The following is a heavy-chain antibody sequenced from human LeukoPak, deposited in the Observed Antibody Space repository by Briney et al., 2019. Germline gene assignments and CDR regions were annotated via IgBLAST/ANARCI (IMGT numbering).Heavy chain of an antibody. V-gene: IGHV1-18*01. CDR1: GYTFTSYG. Sequence: ASVKVSCKASGYTFTSYGISWVRQAPGQGLEWMGWISAYNGNTNYSQKLQGRVIMTTDTSTSTAYMELSSLRSEDTAVYYCARVNDFWSGLRGYSYGLDYWGQGTLVTVSS. D-gene: IGHD3-3*01. J-gene: IGHJ4*02. CDR2: ISAYNGNT. CDR3: ARVNDFWSGLRGYSYGLDY.